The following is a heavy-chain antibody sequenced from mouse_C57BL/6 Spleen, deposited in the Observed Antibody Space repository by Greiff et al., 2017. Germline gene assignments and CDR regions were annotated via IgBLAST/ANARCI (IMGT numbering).Heavy chain of an antibody. D-gene: IGHD2-1*01. CDR2: INPYNGDT. J-gene: IGHJ2*01. CDR3: ARGDYGNPFDY. V-gene: IGHV1-20*01. CDR1: GYSFTGYF. Sequence: EVKLVESGPELVKPGDSVKISCKASGYSFTGYFMNWVMQSHGKSLEWIGRINPYNGDTFYNQKFKGKATLTVDKSSSTAHMELRSLTSEDSAVYYCARGDYGNPFDYWGQGTTLTVSS.